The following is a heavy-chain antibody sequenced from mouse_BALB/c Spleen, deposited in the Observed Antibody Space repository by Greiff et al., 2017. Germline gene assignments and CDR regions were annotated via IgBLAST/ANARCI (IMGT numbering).Heavy chain of an antibody. CDR3: ARGGRYGAMDY. D-gene: IGHD2-14*01. CDR2: IYPGDGDT. Sequence: QVHVKQSGAELVRPGSSVKISCKASGYAFSSYWMNWVKQRPGQGLEWIGQIYPGDGDTNYNGKFKGKATLTADKSSSTAYMQLSSLTSEDSAVYFCARGGRYGAMDYWGQGTSVTVSS. V-gene: IGHV1-80*01. CDR1: GYAFSSYW. J-gene: IGHJ4*01.